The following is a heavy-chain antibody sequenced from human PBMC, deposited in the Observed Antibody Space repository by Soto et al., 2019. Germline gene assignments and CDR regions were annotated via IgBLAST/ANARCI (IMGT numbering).Heavy chain of an antibody. CDR2: MSHSGGT. CDR3: ARVERGTAKTVFDAFDI. Sequence: QVQLQQWGAGLLKPSETLSLTCAVSGGFVSSGSYYWSWIRQPPGKGLEWIGEMSHSGGTHFNTSLKSRVTISVDTSKHQFSLKMSSVTAADTALYYCARVERGTAKTVFDAFDICGPGTMVPVSS. D-gene: IGHD2-21*02. CDR1: GGFVSSGSYY. V-gene: IGHV4-34*01. J-gene: IGHJ3*02.